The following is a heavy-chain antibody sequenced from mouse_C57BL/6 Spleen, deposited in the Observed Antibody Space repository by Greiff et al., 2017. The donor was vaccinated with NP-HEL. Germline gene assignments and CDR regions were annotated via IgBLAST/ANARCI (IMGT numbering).Heavy chain of an antibody. CDR2: INPSSGYT. CDR3: AREDSDYAMDY. V-gene: IGHV1-4*01. CDR1: GYTFTSYT. Sequence: VQLVESGAELARPGASVKMSCKASGYTFTSYTMHWVKQRPGQGLEWIGYINPSSGYTKYNQKFKDKATLTTDKSSSTAYMQLSSLTSEDSAGYYCAREDSDYAMDYWGQGTSVTVSS. D-gene: IGHD2-12*01. J-gene: IGHJ4*01.